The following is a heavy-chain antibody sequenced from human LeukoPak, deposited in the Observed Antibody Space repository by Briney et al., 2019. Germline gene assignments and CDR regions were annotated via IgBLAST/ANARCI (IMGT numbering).Heavy chain of an antibody. Sequence: PSETLSLTCTVSGGSISSSSYYWGWIHQPPGKGLEWIGSIYYSGSTYYNPSLKSRVTISVDTSKNQFSLKLSSVTAADTAVYYCARFLPGYCSGGSCHDYWGQGTLVTVSS. CDR2: IYYSGST. V-gene: IGHV4-39*01. J-gene: IGHJ4*02. CDR1: GGSISSSSYY. D-gene: IGHD2-15*01. CDR3: ARFLPGYCSGGSCHDY.